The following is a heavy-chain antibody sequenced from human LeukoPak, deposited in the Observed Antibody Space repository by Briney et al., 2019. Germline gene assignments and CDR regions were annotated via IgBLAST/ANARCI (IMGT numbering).Heavy chain of an antibody. Sequence: ASVKVSCKASGYTFTSYAMNWVRQAPGQGLEWMGWINTNTGNPTYAQGFTGRFVFSLDTSVSTAYLQISSLKAEDTAVYYCARDPELIQPEVVGYYYGMDVWGQGTTVTVSS. D-gene: IGHD2-15*01. CDR1: GYTFTSYA. J-gene: IGHJ6*02. V-gene: IGHV7-4-1*02. CDR2: INTNTGNP. CDR3: ARDPELIQPEVVGYYYGMDV.